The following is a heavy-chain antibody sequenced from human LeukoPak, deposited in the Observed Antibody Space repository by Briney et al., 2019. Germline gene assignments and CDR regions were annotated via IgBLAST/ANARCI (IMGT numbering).Heavy chain of an antibody. CDR1: GGSISSYY. CDR2: IYYSGST. Sequence: SETLSLTCTVSGGSISSYYWSWIRQPPGKGLEWIGYIYYSGSTNYNPSLKSRVTISVDTSKNQFSLKLSSVTAADTAVYYCARENAVPNNFDYWGQGTLVTVSS. CDR3: ARENAVPNNFDY. D-gene: IGHD4-17*01. J-gene: IGHJ4*02. V-gene: IGHV4-59*01.